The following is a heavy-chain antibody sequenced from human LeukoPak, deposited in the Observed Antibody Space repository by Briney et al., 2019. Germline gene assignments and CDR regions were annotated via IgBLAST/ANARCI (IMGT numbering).Heavy chain of an antibody. D-gene: IGHD3-3*01. CDR3: AKDGTNYDFWSGLYSF. CDR1: GFTFSDYY. V-gene: IGHV3-11*01. CDR2: ISSSGSTI. Sequence: GGSLRLSCAASGFTFSDYYMSWIRQAPGKGLEWVSYISSSGSTIYYADSVKGRFTISRDNAKNSLYLQMNSLRAEDTAAYYCAKDGTNYDFWSGLYSFWGQGTLVTVSS. J-gene: IGHJ4*02.